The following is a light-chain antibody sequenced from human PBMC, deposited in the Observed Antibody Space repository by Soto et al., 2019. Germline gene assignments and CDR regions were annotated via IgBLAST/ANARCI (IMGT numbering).Light chain of an antibody. Sequence: EIVLTQSPGTLSLSPGERATLSCRASQSVSSSYLAWYQQKPGQAPRLLMYAASSRATGIPDRFSGSGSGTDLTLTISRLEPEDFAVYYCQQYGSSPPYTFGQGTKLEIK. CDR3: QQYGSSPPYT. V-gene: IGKV3-20*01. CDR2: AAS. J-gene: IGKJ2*01. CDR1: QSVSSSY.